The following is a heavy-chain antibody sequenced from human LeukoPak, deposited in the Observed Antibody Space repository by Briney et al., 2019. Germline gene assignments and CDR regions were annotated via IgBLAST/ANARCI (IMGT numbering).Heavy chain of an antibody. CDR3: AGGGSSSFADFDY. CDR1: GGTFSSYA. CDR2: IIPVFATT. J-gene: IGHJ4*02. Sequence: SVKVSCKASGGTFSSYAISWARQAPGQGLEWMGGIIPVFATTNYAQKFQGRVTISADESTNTAYMDLSSLRSEDTAIYYCAGGGSSSFADFDYWGQGTLVAVSS. V-gene: IGHV1-69*13. D-gene: IGHD3-3*01.